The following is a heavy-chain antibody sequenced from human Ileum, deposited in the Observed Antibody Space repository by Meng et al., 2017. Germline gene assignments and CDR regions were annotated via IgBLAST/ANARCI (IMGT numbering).Heavy chain of an antibody. J-gene: IGHJ4*02. CDR1: GFTVSDYL. CDR3: ARDIHWALDF. Sequence: EVQLVGYGGGLVQPGGSLRLSCAASGFTVSDYLMHWVRQAPGKGLVWVSRMTVDGSTMYADSVKGRFTILRDNAKNTLYLQATSLRAEDTAVYYCARDIHWALDFGGQGTLVTVSS. V-gene: IGHV3-74*03. D-gene: IGHD7-27*01. CDR2: MTVDGST.